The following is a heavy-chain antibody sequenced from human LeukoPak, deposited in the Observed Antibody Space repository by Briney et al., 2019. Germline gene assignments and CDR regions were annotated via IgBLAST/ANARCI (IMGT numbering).Heavy chain of an antibody. CDR3: ARDSGLLRCDP. CDR1: GFTVSSNY. CDR2: IYSGGST. J-gene: IGHJ5*02. V-gene: IGHV3-66*01. Sequence: PRGSLRLSCAASGFTVSSNYMSWVRQAPGKGLEWVSVIYSGGSTYYADSVKGRFTISRDNSKNTLYLQMNSLRAEDPPLYYLARDSGLLRCDPWGQGTLVTVSS. D-gene: IGHD2-21*01.